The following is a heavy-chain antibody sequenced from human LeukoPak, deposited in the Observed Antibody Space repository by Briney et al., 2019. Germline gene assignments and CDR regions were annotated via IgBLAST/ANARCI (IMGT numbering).Heavy chain of an antibody. CDR3: ARLPTRITMVRGVIPVMDV. CDR1: GGSISSNSYY. V-gene: IGHV4-39*07. D-gene: IGHD3-10*01. J-gene: IGHJ6*03. CDR2: IYYSGST. Sequence: TSETLSLTCAVSGGSISSNSYYWGWIRQPPGKGLEWIGSIYYSGSTYYNPSLKSRVTISVDTSKNQFSLKLSSVTAADTAVYCCARLPTRITMVRGVIPVMDVWGKGTTVTVSS.